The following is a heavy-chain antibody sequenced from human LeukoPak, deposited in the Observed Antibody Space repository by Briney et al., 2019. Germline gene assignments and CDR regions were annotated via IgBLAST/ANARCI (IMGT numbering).Heavy chain of an antibody. D-gene: IGHD2-2*01. CDR3: ARSTLYCSSTSCYAGENYFDY. CDR1: GFTFINYW. Sequence: GGSLRLSCAASGFTFINYWMSWVRQAPGKGLEWVANIKQDGSESNYVDSVKGRFTISRDNAKNSLHLQMNSLRAEDTAVYFCARSTLYCSSTSCYAGENYFDYWGQGTLVTVSS. CDR2: IKQDGSES. V-gene: IGHV3-7*01. J-gene: IGHJ4*02.